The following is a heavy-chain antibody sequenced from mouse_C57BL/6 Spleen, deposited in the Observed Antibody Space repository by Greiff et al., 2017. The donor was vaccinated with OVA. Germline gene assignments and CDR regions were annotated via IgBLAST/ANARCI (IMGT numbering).Heavy chain of an antibody. CDR3: ARGDYYGSSYLYWYFDV. Sequence: QVQLKQSGPELVKPGASVKISCKASGYAFSSSWMNWVKQRPGKGLEWIGRIYPGDGDTNYNGKFKGKATLTADKSSSTAYMQLSSLTSEDSAVYFCARGDYYGSSYLYWYFDVWGTGTTVTVSS. D-gene: IGHD1-1*01. J-gene: IGHJ1*03. CDR1: GYAFSSSW. V-gene: IGHV1-82*01. CDR2: IYPGDGDT.